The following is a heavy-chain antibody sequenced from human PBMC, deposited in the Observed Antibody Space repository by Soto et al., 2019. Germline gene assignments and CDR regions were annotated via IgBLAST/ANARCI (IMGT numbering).Heavy chain of an antibody. J-gene: IGHJ5*02. CDR2: IYYSGST. Sequence: KTSETLSLTCTVSGGSISSGGYYWSWIRQHPGKGLEWIGYIYYSGSTNYNPSLKSRVTISVDTSKNQFSLKLSSVTAADTAVYYCARTAWITMVRGVSVWFDPWGQGTPVTVSS. D-gene: IGHD3-10*01. CDR3: ARTAWITMVRGVSVWFDP. CDR1: GGSISSGGYY. V-gene: IGHV4-61*08.